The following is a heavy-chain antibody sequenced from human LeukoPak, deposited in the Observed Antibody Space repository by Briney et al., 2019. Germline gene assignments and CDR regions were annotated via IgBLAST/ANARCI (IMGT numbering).Heavy chain of an antibody. CDR2: ISAYNGNT. CDR1: GYTFTSYG. V-gene: IGHV1-18*01. Sequence: ASVKVSCKASGYTFTSYGISWVRQAPGQGLEWMGWISAYNGNTNYVQKLQGRVTMTTDTSTSTAYMELRSLRSDDTAVYYCARDKGGYYDSSGYYPVDYWGQGTLVTVSS. CDR3: ARDKGGYYDSSGYYPVDY. J-gene: IGHJ4*02. D-gene: IGHD3-22*01.